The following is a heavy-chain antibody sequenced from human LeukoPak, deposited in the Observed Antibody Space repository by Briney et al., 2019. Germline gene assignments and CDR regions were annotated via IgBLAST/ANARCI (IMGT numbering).Heavy chain of an antibody. CDR3: AKDLGAEVGVDY. CDR2: MSYDGSNK. V-gene: IGHV3-30*18. Sequence: GGSLRLSCAASGFTFSSYGMHWVRQAPGKGLEWVAVMSYDGSNKYYADSVKGRFTISRDNSKNTLYLQMNSLRAEDTAVYYCAKDLGAEVGVDYWGQGTLVTVSS. J-gene: IGHJ4*02. CDR1: GFTFSSYG. D-gene: IGHD3-3*01.